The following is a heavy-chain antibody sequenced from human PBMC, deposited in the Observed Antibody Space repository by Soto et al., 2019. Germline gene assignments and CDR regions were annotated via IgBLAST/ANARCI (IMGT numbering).Heavy chain of an antibody. CDR2: ISAYNGNT. V-gene: IGHV1-18*01. Sequence: ASVKVSCKASGYTFTSYGISWVRQAPGQGLEWMGWISAYNGNTNYAQKLQGRVTMTTDTSTSTAYMELRSLRSDDTAVYYCARDLNGCGGSCYPYFDAFDIWGQGTMVTVSS. CDR3: ARDLNGCGGSCYPYFDAFDI. D-gene: IGHD2-15*01. J-gene: IGHJ3*02. CDR1: GYTFTSYG.